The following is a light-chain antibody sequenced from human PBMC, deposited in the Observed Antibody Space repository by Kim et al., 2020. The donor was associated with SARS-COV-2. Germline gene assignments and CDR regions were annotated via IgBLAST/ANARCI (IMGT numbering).Light chain of an antibody. CDR2: AAS. V-gene: IGKV1-9*01. J-gene: IGKJ5*01. Sequence: IQLTQSPSSLSASVGDRDTITCRASQGISNYLVWYQHKAGKAPKVLIYAASTLHTGVPSRFSGSGSGTDFTLTISSLQPEDFATYYCQQLNNYPITFGQGTRLEIK. CDR3: QQLNNYPIT. CDR1: QGISNY.